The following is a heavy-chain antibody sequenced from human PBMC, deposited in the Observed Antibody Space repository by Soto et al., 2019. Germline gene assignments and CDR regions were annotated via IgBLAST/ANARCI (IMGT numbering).Heavy chain of an antibody. CDR1: GDTFNSQG. CDR2: ISAYNGNT. V-gene: IGHV1-18*01. CDR3: AVYSGWYYFDY. D-gene: IGHD6-19*01. J-gene: IGHJ4*02. Sequence: ASVKVSCTASGDTFNSQGISWVRQAPGQGLEWMGWISAYNGNTNYAQKLQGRVTITTDTSTSTAYMELRSLRSDDTAVYYCAVYSGWYYFDYWGQGTLVTVSS.